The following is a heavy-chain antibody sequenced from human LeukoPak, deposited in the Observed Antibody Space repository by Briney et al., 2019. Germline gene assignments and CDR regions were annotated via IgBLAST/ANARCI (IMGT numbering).Heavy chain of an antibody. CDR2: INPNSGGT. D-gene: IGHD3-22*01. Sequence: ASVKVSCKASGYTFTGYYMHWVRQAPGQGLERMGWINPNSGGTNYAQKFQGRVTITADESTSTAYMELSSLRSEDTAVYYCARDSYPYYYDSSGYYGSFDYWGQGTLVTVSS. J-gene: IGHJ4*02. V-gene: IGHV1-2*02. CDR1: GYTFTGYY. CDR3: ARDSYPYYYDSSGYYGSFDY.